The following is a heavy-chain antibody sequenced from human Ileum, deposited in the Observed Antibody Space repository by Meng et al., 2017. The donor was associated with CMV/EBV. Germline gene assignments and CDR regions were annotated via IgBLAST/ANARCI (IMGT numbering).Heavy chain of an antibody. D-gene: IGHD1-26*01. CDR2: IYSDGSST. CDR3: TKGEVVGAFDQ. J-gene: IGHJ4*02. V-gene: IGHV3-23*03. Sequence: GGSLRLPCAASAFTSSSYAMNWVRQAPGKGLEWVSIIYSDGSSTYYADSVKGWFTISRDNSKNRLYLQMNSVRAEDTAVYYCTKGEVVGAFDQWGQGTLVTVSS. CDR1: AFTSSSYA.